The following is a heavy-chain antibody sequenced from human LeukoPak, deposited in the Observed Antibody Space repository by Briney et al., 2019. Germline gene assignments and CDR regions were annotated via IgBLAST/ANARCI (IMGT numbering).Heavy chain of an antibody. J-gene: IGHJ4*02. CDR2: IYSGGST. CDR3: ARVFYDFWSGYIFDY. V-gene: IGHV3-53*01. D-gene: IGHD3-3*01. Sequence: PGGSLRLSCAASGFTVSSNYMSWVRQAPGKGLEWVSVIYSGGSTYYADSVKGRFTISRDNSKNTLYLQMNSLRAEDTAVYYCARVFYDFWSGYIFDYWGQGTLVTVSS. CDR1: GFTVSSNY.